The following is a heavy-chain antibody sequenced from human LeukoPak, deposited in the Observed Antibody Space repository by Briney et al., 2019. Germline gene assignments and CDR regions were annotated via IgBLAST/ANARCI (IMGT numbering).Heavy chain of an antibody. D-gene: IGHD5-24*01. CDR1: GYTFTGYY. J-gene: IGHJ4*02. CDR3: AREMATIQSFDY. Sequence: ASVKVSCKASGYTFTGYYMHWVRQAPGQGLEWMGWINPNSGGTNYAQKFQGRVTMTRGTSISTAYMELSRLRSDDTAVYYCAREMATIQSFDYWGQGTLVTVSS. V-gene: IGHV1-2*02. CDR2: INPNSGGT.